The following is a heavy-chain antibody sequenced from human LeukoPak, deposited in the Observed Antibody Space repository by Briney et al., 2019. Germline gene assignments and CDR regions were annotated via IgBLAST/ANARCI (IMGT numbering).Heavy chain of an antibody. D-gene: IGHD3-10*01. J-gene: IGHJ4*02. Sequence: PGGSLRLSCAASGFTSSSYEMNWVRPTPGKGLEWVSYISSSGSTIYYADSVKGRFTVSRDNAKNSLYLQMNSLRAEDTAVYYCARDEFHYYGSGSAFDYWGQGTLVTVSS. CDR2: ISSSGSTI. CDR1: GFTSSSYE. V-gene: IGHV3-48*03. CDR3: ARDEFHYYGSGSAFDY.